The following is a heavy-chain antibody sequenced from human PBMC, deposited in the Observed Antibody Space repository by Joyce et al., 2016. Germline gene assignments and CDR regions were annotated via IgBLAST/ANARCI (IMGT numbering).Heavy chain of an antibody. V-gene: IGHV1-18*01. Sequence: QVHLVQSGAEVKKPGASVKVSCKTSGYSFSTYGISWVRQVPGQGLGWMGWISAYNDNTNYAQKVQGRVTMTTDTSTSTAYMELRSLRSDDTAMYYCARDLGNRLFDHWGQGTLVTVPS. CDR1: GYSFSTYG. J-gene: IGHJ4*02. CDR2: ISAYNDNT. CDR3: ARDLGNRLFDH. D-gene: IGHD3-16*01.